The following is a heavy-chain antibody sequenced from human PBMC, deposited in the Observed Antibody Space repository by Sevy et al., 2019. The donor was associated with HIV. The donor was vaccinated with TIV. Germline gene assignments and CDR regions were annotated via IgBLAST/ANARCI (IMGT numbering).Heavy chain of an antibody. CDR1: GYSFDSYD. J-gene: IGHJ6*02. V-gene: IGHV1-8*01. Sequence: ASVKVSCEASGYSFDSYDINWVRQATGQGLEWMGWMSPKTGATGFAKKFKGRVTMTRNTSISTAYLGLSSLTNEDTAVYYCASGGNGDFWSYEYYYYGMDVWGQGTTVTVSS. CDR2: MSPKTGAT. CDR3: ASGGNGDFWSYEYYYYGMDV. D-gene: IGHD3-3*01.